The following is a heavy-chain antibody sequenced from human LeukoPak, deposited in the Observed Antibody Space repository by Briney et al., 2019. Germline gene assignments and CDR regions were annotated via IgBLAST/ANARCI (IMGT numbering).Heavy chain of an antibody. J-gene: IGHJ5*02. Sequence: SETLSLTCTVSGVSISSGGYHWRWLRQHPGKRLEWSGRIYTSGSTNYHPSLKSRVPMSGDTSKNQFSLKLSSVTAADTAVYYCARDTRGVRGVNLGYNWFDPWGQGTLVTVSS. CDR1: GVSISSGGYH. CDR3: ARDTRGVRGVNLGYNWFDP. D-gene: IGHD3-10*01. V-gene: IGHV4-61*02. CDR2: IYTSGST.